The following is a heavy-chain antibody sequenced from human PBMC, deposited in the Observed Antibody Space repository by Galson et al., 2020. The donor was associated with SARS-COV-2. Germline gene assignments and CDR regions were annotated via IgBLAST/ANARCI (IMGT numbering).Heavy chain of an antibody. CDR1: GFTFSSYN. V-gene: IGHV3-21*01. J-gene: IGHJ3*02. Sequence: GGSLRLSCAASGFTFSSYNMNWVRQAPGKGLEWVSCISSSSSYIYYADSVKGRFTISRDNAKNSLYLQMNSLRAEDTAVYYCARGGKEDAFDIWGQGTMVTVSS. CDR3: ARGGKEDAFDI. D-gene: IGHD3-10*01. CDR2: ISSSSSYI.